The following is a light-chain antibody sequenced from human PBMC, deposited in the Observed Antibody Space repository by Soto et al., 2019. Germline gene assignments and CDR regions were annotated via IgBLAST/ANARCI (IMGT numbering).Light chain of an antibody. Sequence: EIVLTQSPATLSLSPGERATLSCRASQSVSSSLAWYQQKPGQAPRLLIYDASNRATGIPARFSGSGSGTDFTLTISSLEPEDFAVYYCQQRINWPATFGQGTKVEIK. CDR1: QSVSSS. J-gene: IGKJ1*01. CDR2: DAS. V-gene: IGKV3-11*01. CDR3: QQRINWPAT.